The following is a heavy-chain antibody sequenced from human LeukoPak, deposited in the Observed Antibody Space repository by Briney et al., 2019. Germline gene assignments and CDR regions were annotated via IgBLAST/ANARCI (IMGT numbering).Heavy chain of an antibody. CDR3: AKWYYYDSSGYSLDY. Sequence: GGSLRLSCAASGFTFSNYWMHWVRQVPGKGLVWVSRINIDGSSTNYADSVKGRFTISRDNSKNTLYLQMNSLRAEDTAVYYCAKWYYYDSSGYSLDYWGQGTLVTVSS. V-gene: IGHV3-74*01. D-gene: IGHD3-22*01. J-gene: IGHJ4*02. CDR2: INIDGSST. CDR1: GFTFSNYW.